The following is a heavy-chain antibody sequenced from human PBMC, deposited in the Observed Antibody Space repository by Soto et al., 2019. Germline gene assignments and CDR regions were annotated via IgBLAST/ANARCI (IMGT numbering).Heavy chain of an antibody. V-gene: IGHV1-46*01. CDR3: ARVALSGGGWLDP. CDR2: INPRGGST. CDR1: GYTFTSYY. J-gene: IGHJ5*02. Sequence: QVQLVQSGAEVKKPGASVNVSCKASGYTFTSYYMHWVRQAPGQGLEWMEIINPRGGSTTYAQKFQGRVTVTRDTSTSTVYMELSNLRSDDTAIYYCARVALSGGGWLDPWGQGTLVTVSS. D-gene: IGHD1-26*01.